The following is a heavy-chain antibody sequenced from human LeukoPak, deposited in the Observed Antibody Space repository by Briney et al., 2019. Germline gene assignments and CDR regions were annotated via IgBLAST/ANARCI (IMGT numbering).Heavy chain of an antibody. CDR1: GYTFTGYY. Sequence: ASVKVSCKASGYTFTGYYMHWVRQAPGQGLEWIGWFNPNSGGTNYAQKFQGRVTMTRDTSISTAYMELSRLRSDDTAVYYCARSRSSGYWVALDAFDIWGQGTMVTVSS. CDR2: FNPNSGGT. J-gene: IGHJ3*02. CDR3: ARSRSSGYWVALDAFDI. V-gene: IGHV1-2*02. D-gene: IGHD3-22*01.